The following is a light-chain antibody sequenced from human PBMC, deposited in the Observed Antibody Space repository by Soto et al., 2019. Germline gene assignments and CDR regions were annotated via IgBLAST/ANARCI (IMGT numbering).Light chain of an antibody. CDR2: GAS. V-gene: IGKV3-15*01. J-gene: IGKJ1*01. Sequence: EIVMAHSPGTLSVSPGERATLSCRASQSVSSNLAWYQQKPGQAPRLLIYGASTRATGIPARFSGSGSETEFTLTISSLQSEDFATYYCQQYNSHSPWTFGQGTKVDIK. CDR1: QSVSSN. CDR3: QQYNSHSPWT.